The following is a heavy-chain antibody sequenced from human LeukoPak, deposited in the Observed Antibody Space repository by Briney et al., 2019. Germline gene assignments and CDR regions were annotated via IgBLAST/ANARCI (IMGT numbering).Heavy chain of an antibody. J-gene: IGHJ6*02. CDR3: ARDGYYDILTGPTPFYGMDV. D-gene: IGHD3-9*01. CDR2: IYYSGST. Sequence: SETLSLTCTVSGGSISSYYWSWIRQPPGKGLEWIGYIYYSGSTNYNPSLKSRVTISVDTSKNQLSLKLSSVTAADTAVYYCARDGYYDILTGPTPFYGMDVWGQGTTVTVSS. V-gene: IGHV4-59*01. CDR1: GGSISSYY.